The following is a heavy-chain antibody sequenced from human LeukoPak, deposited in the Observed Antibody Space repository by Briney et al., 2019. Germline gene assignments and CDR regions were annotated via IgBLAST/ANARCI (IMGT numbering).Heavy chain of an antibody. CDR1: GYTFTSYY. Sequence: ASVKVSCKVSGYTFTSYYMHWVRQAPGQGLEWMGIINPSGGSTSYAQKFQGRVTMTRDMSTSTVYMELSSLRSEDTAVYYCARATIGNNWFDPWGQGTLVTVSS. J-gene: IGHJ5*02. V-gene: IGHV1-46*01. CDR2: INPSGGST. CDR3: ARATIGNNWFDP.